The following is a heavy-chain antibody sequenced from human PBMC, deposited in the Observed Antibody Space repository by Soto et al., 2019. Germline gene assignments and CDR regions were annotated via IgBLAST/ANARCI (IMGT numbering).Heavy chain of an antibody. CDR2: IYYSGST. J-gene: IGHJ5*02. CDR1: GGSISSYY. D-gene: IGHD2-2*02. CDR3: ARGKGYCSSTSCYNWFDP. V-gene: IGHV4-59*01. Sequence: PSETLSLTCTVSGGSISSYYWSWIRQPPGKGLEWIGYIYYSGSTNYNPSLKSRVTISVDTSKNQFSLKLSSVTAADTAVYYCARGKGYCSSTSCYNWFDPWGQGTLVTVSS.